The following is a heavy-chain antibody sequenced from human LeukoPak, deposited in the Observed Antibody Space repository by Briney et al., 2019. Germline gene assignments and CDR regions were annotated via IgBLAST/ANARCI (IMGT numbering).Heavy chain of an antibody. D-gene: IGHD6-19*01. CDR3: ARGFGAVAGTRGYFDY. Sequence: PGGSLRLSCAASGFTFDDYIMHWVRQAPGKGLEWVSYISSSGSTIYYADSVKGRFTISRDNAKNSLYLQMNSLRAEDTAVYYCARGFGAVAGTRGYFDYWGQGTLVTVSS. CDR1: GFTFDDYI. V-gene: IGHV3-48*03. J-gene: IGHJ4*02. CDR2: ISSSGSTI.